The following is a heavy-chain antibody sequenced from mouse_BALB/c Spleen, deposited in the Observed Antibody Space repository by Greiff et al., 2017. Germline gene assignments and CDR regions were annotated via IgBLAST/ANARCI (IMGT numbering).Heavy chain of an antibody. CDR1: GYSITSDYA. CDR2: ISYSGST. D-gene: IGHD1-1*01. CDR3: ASSIYYYGSSYAMDY. Sequence: EVKLQESGPGLVKPSQSLSLTCTVTGYSITSDYAWNWIRQFPGNKLEWMGYISYSGSTSYNPSLKSRISITRDTSKNQFFLQLNSVTTEDTATYYCASSIYYYGSSYAMDYWGQGTSVTVSS. V-gene: IGHV3-2*02. J-gene: IGHJ4*01.